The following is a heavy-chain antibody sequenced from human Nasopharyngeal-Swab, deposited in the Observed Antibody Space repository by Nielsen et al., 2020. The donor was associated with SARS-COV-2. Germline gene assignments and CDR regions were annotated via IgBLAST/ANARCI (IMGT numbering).Heavy chain of an antibody. CDR3: ARDSDFWSPGYHYYYGMDV. CDR1: GYTFTSYG. CDR2: IIPILGIA. V-gene: IGHV1-69*10. J-gene: IGHJ6*02. Sequence: SVKVSCKASGYTFTSYGISWVRQAPGQGLEWMGGIIPILGIANYAQKFQGRVTITADKSTSTAYMELSSLRSEDTAVYYCARDSDFWSPGYHYYYGMDVWGQGTTVTVSS. D-gene: IGHD3-3*01.